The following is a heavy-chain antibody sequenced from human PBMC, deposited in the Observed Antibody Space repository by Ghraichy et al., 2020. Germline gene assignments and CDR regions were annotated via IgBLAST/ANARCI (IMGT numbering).Heavy chain of an antibody. V-gene: IGHV3-64D*06. CDR2: ISSDGGST. D-gene: IGHD4-11*01. J-gene: IGHJ4*02. CDR3: MTDNYNGDFDH. Sequence: GGSLRLSCSASGFSFSRYAMHWVRQAPGKGLEYVSVISSDGGSTYYADSVKGRFTTSRDDSKNTVYLQMSSLRAEDTAVYYCMTDNYNGDFDHWGQGTLVTVSS. CDR1: GFSFSRYA.